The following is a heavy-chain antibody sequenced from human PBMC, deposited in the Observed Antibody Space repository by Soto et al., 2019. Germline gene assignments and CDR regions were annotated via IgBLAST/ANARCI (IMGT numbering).Heavy chain of an antibody. J-gene: IGHJ3*02. V-gene: IGHV3-30-3*01. CDR1: GFTFSSYI. CDR3: AGEAGAFDI. CDR2: IPHDGSYK. Sequence: EGSLILSCAVSGFTFSSYIMHWVRQAPGKGLEWVAVIPHDGSYKYYADSVKGRFTISRDNSKNTLYLQMNSLRADDTAVYYCAGEAGAFDIWGQGTMVTVSS.